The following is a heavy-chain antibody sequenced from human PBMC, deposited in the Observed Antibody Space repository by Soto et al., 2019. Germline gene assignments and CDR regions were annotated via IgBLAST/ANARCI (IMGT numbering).Heavy chain of an antibody. Sequence: PSVKVSCKTSGFTFRSSAVQWVRQARGQRLEWIGWLVVGTGNTNYAQKFQQRVTISSDRSTNTVSTELSSLTSEDTAVYYCATGAYCSGGSCSEYYYYYYGLDIWGQGTTVTVSS. CDR3: ATGAYCSGGSCSEYYYYYYGLDI. CDR1: GFTFRSSA. J-gene: IGHJ6*02. CDR2: LVVGTGNT. V-gene: IGHV1-58*01. D-gene: IGHD2-15*01.